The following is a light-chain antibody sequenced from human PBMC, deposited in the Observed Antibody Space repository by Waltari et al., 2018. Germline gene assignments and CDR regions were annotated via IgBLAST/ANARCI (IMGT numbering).Light chain of an antibody. CDR1: QSVSTYY. Sequence: EIVLTQSPGTLSLSPGERATLSCGASQSVSTYYLAWYQQKPGQAPRLVIYGASTRAAGIPDRVSGSGSGTDFTLTISGLEPEDFAVYYCQQYGTSPPLTFGGGTKVEIK. CDR3: QQYGTSPPLT. V-gene: IGKV3-20*01. CDR2: GAS. J-gene: IGKJ4*01.